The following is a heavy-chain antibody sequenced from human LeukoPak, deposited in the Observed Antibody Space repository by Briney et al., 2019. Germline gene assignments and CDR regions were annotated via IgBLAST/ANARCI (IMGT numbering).Heavy chain of an antibody. CDR2: IYHSGST. D-gene: IGHD6-19*01. CDR1: GGSISSGGYS. J-gene: IGHJ4*02. Sequence: SETLSLTCAVFGGSISSGGYSWSWIRQPPRKGLEWIGYIYHSGSTYYNPSLKSRVTISVDRSKNQFSLKLSSVTAADTAVYYCATSREITGYSSGWYIYWGQGTLVTVSS. V-gene: IGHV4-30-2*01. CDR3: ATSREITGYSSGWYIY.